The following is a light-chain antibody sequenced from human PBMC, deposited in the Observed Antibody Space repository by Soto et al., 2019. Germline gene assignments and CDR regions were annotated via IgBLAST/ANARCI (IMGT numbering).Light chain of an antibody. CDR2: LNSDGSH. V-gene: IGLV4-69*01. CDR3: QTWGTGIVV. CDR1: SGHSSNA. Sequence: QLVLTQSPSASASLGASVNLTCTLSSGHSSNAIAWHQQQPEKGPRYLMKLNSDGSHSKGDGIPDRFSGSSSGAERYLTIPSLQSEDEADYYCQTWGTGIVVFGGGTKLTVL. J-gene: IGLJ2*01.